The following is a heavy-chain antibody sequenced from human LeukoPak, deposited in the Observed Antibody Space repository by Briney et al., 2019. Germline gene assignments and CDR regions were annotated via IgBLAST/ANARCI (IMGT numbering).Heavy chain of an antibody. J-gene: IGHJ4*02. D-gene: IGHD6-19*01. CDR2: IYSGSST. CDR3: ARGPRIAVAGTYFDY. Sequence: GGSLRLSCAASGFTVSGNYMSWVRQAPGKGLEWVSIIYSGSSTFCADSVKGRFTISRDNSKNAVYLQMNSLRAEDTAVYYCARGPRIAVAGTYFDYWGQGTLVTVSS. CDR1: GFTVSGNY. V-gene: IGHV3-66*01.